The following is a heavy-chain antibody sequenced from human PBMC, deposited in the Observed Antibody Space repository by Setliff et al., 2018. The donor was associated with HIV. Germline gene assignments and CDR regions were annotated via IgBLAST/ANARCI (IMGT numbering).Heavy chain of an antibody. D-gene: IGHD6-6*01. CDR1: GGSINSDSHF. CDR3: ARVPKTPIAAPYYYYMDV. V-gene: IGHV4-61*09. J-gene: IGHJ6*03. Sequence: KTSETLSLTCTVSGGSINSDSHFWTWIRQPAGKALERIGHVYRSGSTKYNPSLKSRVTMSVDTSKNEFSLKVSSVTASDTAMYYCARVPKTPIAAPYYYYMDVWGRGTTVTVSS. CDR2: VYRSGST.